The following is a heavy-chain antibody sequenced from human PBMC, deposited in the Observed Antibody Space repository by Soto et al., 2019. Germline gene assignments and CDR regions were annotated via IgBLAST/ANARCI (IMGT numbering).Heavy chain of an antibody. V-gene: IGHV4-4*02. CDR2: IYHSGST. Sequence: KTSETLSLTCAISGGSISSSNWWSWVRQPPGKGLEWIGEIYHSGSTNYNPSLKSRVTISVDKSKNQFSLKLSSVTAADTAVYYCARSDSRGWYGDYYYGMDVWGQGTTVTVSS. D-gene: IGHD6-19*01. CDR3: ARSDSRGWYGDYYYGMDV. CDR1: GGSISSSNW. J-gene: IGHJ6*02.